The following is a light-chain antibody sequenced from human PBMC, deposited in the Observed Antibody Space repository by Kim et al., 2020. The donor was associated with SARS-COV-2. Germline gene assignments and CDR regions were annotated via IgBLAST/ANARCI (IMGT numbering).Light chain of an antibody. CDR2: GAS. Sequence: DFQMTQSPSSLSASVGDRVTVTCRASQDIGNYLAWYQQKPGKVPKVLIYGASTLQSGVPSRFSGSASGTHFTLTISSLQPEDVATYYCQEYNGAPWTFGQGTKVEIK. CDR1: QDIGNY. J-gene: IGKJ1*01. V-gene: IGKV1-27*01. CDR3: QEYNGAPWT.